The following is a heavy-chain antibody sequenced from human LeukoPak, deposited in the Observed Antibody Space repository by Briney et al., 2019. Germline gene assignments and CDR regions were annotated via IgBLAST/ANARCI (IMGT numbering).Heavy chain of an antibody. CDR1: GLTFSSYG. D-gene: IGHD6-13*01. J-gene: IGHJ5*02. CDR3: AKDRGSSWPITPNWFDP. CDR2: IRYDGSNK. V-gene: IGHV3-30*02. Sequence: GGSLRLSCAASGLTFSSYGMHWVRQAPGKGLEWVAFIRYDGSNKYYADSVKGRFTISRDNSKNTLYLQMNSLRAEDTAVYYCAKDRGSSWPITPNWFDPWGQGTLVTVSS.